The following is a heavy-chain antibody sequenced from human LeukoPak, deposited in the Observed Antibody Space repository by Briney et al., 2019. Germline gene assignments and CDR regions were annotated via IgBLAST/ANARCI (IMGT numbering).Heavy chain of an antibody. D-gene: IGHD3-3*01. CDR1: GFTFSSYG. V-gene: IGHV3-30*02. J-gene: IGHJ6*03. CDR2: IRYDGSNK. Sequence: GGSLRLSCAASGFTFSSYGMHWVRQAPGKGLEWVAFIRYDGSNKYYADSVKGRFTISRDNSKNTLYLQMNSLRAEDTAVYYRAKDPTIFGVVIIVGYYMDVWGKGTTVTVSS. CDR3: AKDPTIFGVVIIVGYYMDV.